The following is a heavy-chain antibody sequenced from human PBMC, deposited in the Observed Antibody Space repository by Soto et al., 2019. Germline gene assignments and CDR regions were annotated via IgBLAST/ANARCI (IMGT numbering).Heavy chain of an antibody. J-gene: IGHJ4*02. D-gene: IGHD2-21*02. CDR2: INAGNGNT. Sequence: SVKVSCEASGDSHTHYIIPSVRQAPGQRLEWMGWINAGNGNTKYSQKFQGRVTITRDTSASTAYMELSSLRSEDTAVYYCARSIVVVTAADYWGQGTLVTVSS. V-gene: IGHV1-3*01. CDR1: GDSHTHYI. CDR3: ARSIVVVTAADY.